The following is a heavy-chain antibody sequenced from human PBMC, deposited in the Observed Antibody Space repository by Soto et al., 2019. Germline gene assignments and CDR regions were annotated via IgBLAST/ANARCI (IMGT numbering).Heavy chain of an antibody. V-gene: IGHV1-46*01. D-gene: IGHD1-1*01. CDR2: INPSGGST. J-gene: IGHJ5*02. CDR1: GYTFTSYY. CDR3: AREENWNDEMNNWFVP. Sequence: ASVKVSCKASGYTFTSYYMHWVRQAPGQGLKWMGIINPSGGSTSYAQKFQGRVTMTRDTSTSTVYMELSSLRSEDTAVYYCAREENWNDEMNNWFVPWGQGTLVTVSS.